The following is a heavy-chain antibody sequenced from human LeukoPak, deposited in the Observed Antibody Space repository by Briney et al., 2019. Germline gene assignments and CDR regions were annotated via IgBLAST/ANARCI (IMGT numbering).Heavy chain of an antibody. CDR2: ISGSGGST. Sequence: GGSLRLSCAASGFAFSTYVMSWVRQAPGKGLEWVSAISGSGGSTYYADSVKGRFTISRDNAKNSLYLQMNSLRAEDTAVYYCARGSIAAADYNWFDPWGQGTLVTVSP. CDR3: ARGSIAAADYNWFDP. J-gene: IGHJ5*02. CDR1: GFAFSTYV. V-gene: IGHV3-23*01. D-gene: IGHD6-13*01.